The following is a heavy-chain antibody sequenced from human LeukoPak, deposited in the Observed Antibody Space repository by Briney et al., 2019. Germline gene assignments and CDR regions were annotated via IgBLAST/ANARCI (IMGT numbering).Heavy chain of an antibody. D-gene: IGHD3-10*01. CDR3: ASERGGVTPFDY. CDR1: GGTFSSYA. Sequence: SVKVSCKASGGTFSSYAISWVRQAPGQGLEWMGGIIPIFGTANYAQKFQGRVTITADKSTSTAYMELSSLRSEDTAVYYCASERGGVTPFDYWGQGTLLTVSS. V-gene: IGHV1-69*06. CDR2: IIPIFGTA. J-gene: IGHJ4*02.